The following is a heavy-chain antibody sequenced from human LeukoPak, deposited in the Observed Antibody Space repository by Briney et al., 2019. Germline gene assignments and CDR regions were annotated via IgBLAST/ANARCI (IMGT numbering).Heavy chain of an antibody. CDR1: GYTFTNYG. Sequence: ASVKVSCKASGYTFTNYGITWVRQAPGQGLEWMGWISASDGKTKYSQKLQGRVTMSTDTSTNTAYMELRSLRADGTAVYYCARDPPCWGGSCQFTDTTLDYWGQGTLVTVSS. J-gene: IGHJ4*02. CDR2: ISASDGKT. CDR3: ARDPPCWGGSCQFTDTTLDY. V-gene: IGHV1-18*04. D-gene: IGHD2-15*01.